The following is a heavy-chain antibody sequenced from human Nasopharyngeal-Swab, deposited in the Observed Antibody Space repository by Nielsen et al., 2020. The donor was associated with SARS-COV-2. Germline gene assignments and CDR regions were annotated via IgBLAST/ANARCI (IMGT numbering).Heavy chain of an antibody. Sequence: SETLSLTCAVSGDSISSSNWWGWIRQPPGKGLEWIASIYYSGSTYYSPSLKSRVTISADTPKNQFSLNMDSVTAADTAVYYCVRIRASWEQVDSWGQGTLVTVSS. CDR1: GDSISSSNW. D-gene: IGHD1/OR15-1a*01. J-gene: IGHJ4*02. CDR3: VRIRASWEQVDS. CDR2: IYYSGST. V-gene: IGHV4-39*01.